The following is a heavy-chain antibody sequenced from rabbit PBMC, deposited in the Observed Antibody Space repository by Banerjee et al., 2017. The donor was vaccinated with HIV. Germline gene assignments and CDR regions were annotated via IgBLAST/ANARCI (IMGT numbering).Heavy chain of an antibody. CDR2: IDPVFGST. J-gene: IGHJ4*01. V-gene: IGHV1S47*01. CDR3: ARKLSL. D-gene: IGHD6-1*01. CDR1: GFDFSSYS. Sequence: QEQLVESGGGLVQPEGSLALTCKASGFDFSSYSMQWVRQAPGKGLEWIGYIDPVFGSTYYANWVNGRFTISSHNAQNTLYLQMSSLTAADTATYFCARKLSLWGPGTLVTVS.